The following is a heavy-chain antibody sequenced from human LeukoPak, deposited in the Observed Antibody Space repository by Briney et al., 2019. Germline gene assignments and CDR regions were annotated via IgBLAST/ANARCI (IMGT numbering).Heavy chain of an antibody. D-gene: IGHD6-13*01. CDR2: ISGSDNSA. V-gene: IGHV3-23*01. Sequence: SGGSLRLSCAASGFTFSSYTINWVRQAPGKGLEWVSAISGSDNSAYYADSVKGRFTISRDNSKNTLYLQMNSLRAEDRAVYYCAKRSPAAGPGYSYYWGQGTLDTVSS. CDR1: GFTFSSYT. J-gene: IGHJ4*02. CDR3: AKRSPAAGPGYSYY.